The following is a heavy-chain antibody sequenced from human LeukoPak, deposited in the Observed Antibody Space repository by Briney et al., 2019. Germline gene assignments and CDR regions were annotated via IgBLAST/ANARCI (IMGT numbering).Heavy chain of an antibody. D-gene: IGHD3-16*02. Sequence: PGGPLRLSCAASGFTFSSYGMHWVRRAPGKGLEWVAVISYDGSNKYYADSVKGRFTISRDNSKNTLHLQMNSLRAEDTAVYYCAKGISIYSYFDNWGQGTLVTVSS. CDR1: GFTFSSYG. V-gene: IGHV3-30*18. J-gene: IGHJ4*02. CDR3: AKGISIYSYFDN. CDR2: ISYDGSNK.